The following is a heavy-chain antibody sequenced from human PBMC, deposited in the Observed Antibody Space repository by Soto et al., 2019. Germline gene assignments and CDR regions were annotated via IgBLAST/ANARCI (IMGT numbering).Heavy chain of an antibody. CDR2: IYYSGST. Sequence: SETLSLTCTVSGGSISSYYWSWIRQPPGKGLEWIGYIYYSGSTNYNPSLKSRVTISVDTSKNQFSLKLSSVTAADTAVYYCARLSSSTVTTEYWGQGTLVTVSS. CDR1: GGSISSYY. J-gene: IGHJ4*02. V-gene: IGHV4-59*01. CDR3: ARLSSSTVTTEY. D-gene: IGHD4-17*01.